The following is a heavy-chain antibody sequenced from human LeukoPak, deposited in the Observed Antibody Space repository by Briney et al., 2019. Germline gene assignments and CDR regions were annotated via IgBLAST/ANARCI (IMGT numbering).Heavy chain of an antibody. CDR3: ARDSPDTVTTYFQH. J-gene: IGHJ1*01. V-gene: IGHV4-61*02. Sequence: SQTLSLTCTVSGGSISSGSYYWSWIRQPAGKGLEWIGRIYTSGSTNYNPSLKSRVTISVDTSKNQFSLKLSSVTAADTAVYYCARDSPDTVTTYFQHWGQGTLVTVSS. CDR1: GGSISSGSYY. D-gene: IGHD4-11*01. CDR2: IYTSGST.